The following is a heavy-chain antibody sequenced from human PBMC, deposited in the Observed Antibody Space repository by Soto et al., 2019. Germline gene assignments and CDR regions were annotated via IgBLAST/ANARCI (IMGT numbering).Heavy chain of an antibody. CDR3: ARRGYTYGYYFDH. D-gene: IGHD5-18*01. V-gene: IGHV1-3*01. Sequence: WASVKVSCKASGYTFSNYAMHWVRQAPGQRLEWMGWINADNGNTKYSQKFQGRVTITRDTSASTAYMELSSLRSEDTAVYYCARRGYTYGYYFDHWGQGALVTSPQ. J-gene: IGHJ4*02. CDR1: GYTFSNYA. CDR2: INADNGNT.